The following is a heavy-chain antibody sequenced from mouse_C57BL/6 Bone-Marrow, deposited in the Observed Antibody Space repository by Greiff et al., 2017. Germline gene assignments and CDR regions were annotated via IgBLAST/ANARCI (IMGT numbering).Heavy chain of an antibody. D-gene: IGHD2-3*01. Sequence: VHVKQSGAELVRPGASVKLSCTASGFNIKDDYMHWVKQRPEQGLEWIGWIDPENGDTEYASKFQGKATITEDTSSNTAYLQLSSLTSEDTAVYYCTTMMFDYWGQGTTLTVSS. CDR2: IDPENGDT. V-gene: IGHV14-4*01. CDR1: GFNIKDDY. J-gene: IGHJ2*01. CDR3: TTMMFDY.